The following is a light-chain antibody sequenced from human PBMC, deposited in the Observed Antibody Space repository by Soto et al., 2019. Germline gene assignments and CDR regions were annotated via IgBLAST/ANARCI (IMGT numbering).Light chain of an antibody. V-gene: IGKV3-20*01. CDR3: QRYGSSPPHT. CDR1: QSVFNNY. Sequence: EIVLTQSPGTLSLSPGEGATLSCRASQSVFNNYLAWYQQKPGQAPRLLISGASSRATGIPERFSGSGSGTDFAPTISRLESADFAVYYCQRYGSSPPHTFGQGTKVEIK. J-gene: IGKJ2*01. CDR2: GAS.